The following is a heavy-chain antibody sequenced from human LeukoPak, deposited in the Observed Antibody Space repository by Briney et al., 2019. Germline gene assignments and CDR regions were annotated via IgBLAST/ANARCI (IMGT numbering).Heavy chain of an antibody. CDR3: ARDSGGIQLWSTGYYYYYMDV. CDR2: INPNSGGT. J-gene: IGHJ6*03. Sequence: VASVKVSCKASGYTFIDYYMHWVRQAPGQGLEWMGWINPNSGGTNYAQKFQGRVTMTRDTSISTAYMELSRLRSDDTAVYYCARDSGGIQLWSTGYYYYYMDVWGKGTTVTISS. V-gene: IGHV1-2*02. D-gene: IGHD5-18*01. CDR1: GYTFIDYY.